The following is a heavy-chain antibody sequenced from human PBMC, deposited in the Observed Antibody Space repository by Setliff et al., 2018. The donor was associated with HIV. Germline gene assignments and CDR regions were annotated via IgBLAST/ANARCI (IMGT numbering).Heavy chain of an antibody. CDR3: ARGRKRDGYNFYYYYMDV. D-gene: IGHD5-12*01. Sequence: KSSETLSLTCTVSGGSISSYYWSWIRQPPGKGLEWIGYIYYSGSTHYNPSLKSRVTISVDTSKNQFSLKLSSVTAADTAVYYCARGRKRDGYNFYYYYMDVWDKGTTVTVSS. CDR2: IYYSGST. CDR1: GGSISSYY. V-gene: IGHV4-59*12. J-gene: IGHJ6*03.